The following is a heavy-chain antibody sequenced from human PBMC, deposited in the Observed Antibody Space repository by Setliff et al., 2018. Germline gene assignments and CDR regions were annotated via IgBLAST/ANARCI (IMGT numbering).Heavy chain of an antibody. V-gene: IGHV4-59*05. CDR1: GGSISSDY. CDR3: ARTGTYRYFDY. Sequence: PSETLSLTCVVSGGSISSDYWGWIRQPAGKGLEWIGRIYYRGDTYYNASLKGRLTISVDTAQNQFSLRLTSVTAADTAVYYCARTGTYRYFDYWGQGALVTVSS. CDR2: IYYRGDT. D-gene: IGHD1-1*01. J-gene: IGHJ4*02.